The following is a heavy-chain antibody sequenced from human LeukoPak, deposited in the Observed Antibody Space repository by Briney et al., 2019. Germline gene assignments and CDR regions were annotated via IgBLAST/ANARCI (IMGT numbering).Heavy chain of an antibody. CDR2: ISYDERDV. D-gene: IGHD3-22*01. CDR3: ASLKEWLLLGGFDY. V-gene: IGHV3-30*03. J-gene: IGHJ4*02. CDR1: GFTFRTSA. Sequence: GGSLRLSCAASGFTFRTSALYWARQAPGKGLEWVAAISYDERDVYYADSVKGRFAISRDNSKDILYLQMNGLRLEDTAIYYCASLKEWLLLGGFDYWGQGALVTVSS.